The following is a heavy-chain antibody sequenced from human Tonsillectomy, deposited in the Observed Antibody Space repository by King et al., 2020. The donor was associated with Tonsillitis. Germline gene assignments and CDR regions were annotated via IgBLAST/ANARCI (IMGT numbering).Heavy chain of an antibody. D-gene: IGHD2-2*01. CDR1: GYTFSNPW. J-gene: IGHJ5*01. CDR2: IYPGDSDT. Sequence: EVQLVQSGAEVKKPGESLKISCKGSGYTFSNPWIAWVRQMPGKGLEWMGSIYPGDSDTRYSPSFQGQVTISADKSISTAHLQWSSLKASDTAMYYCAGVTRIVVLPNSMRLSIAGWFDAWG. V-gene: IGHV5-51*03. CDR3: AGVTRIVVLPNSMRLSIAGWFDA.